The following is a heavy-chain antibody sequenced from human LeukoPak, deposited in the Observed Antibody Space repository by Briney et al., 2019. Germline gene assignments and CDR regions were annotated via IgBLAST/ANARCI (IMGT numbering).Heavy chain of an antibody. J-gene: IGHJ4*02. CDR3: AINGGGDSGYGNFDY. CDR2: INGNGGSR. D-gene: IGHD5-12*01. CDR1: GFIFEDYG. V-gene: IGHV3-20*04. Sequence: PGGTLRLSRAASGFIFEDYGKTCIRQAPGKGLEGVSGINGNGGSRGYAASVKGRFTTSRDDAKNSLYLQMNSLRAEDTAFYYCAINGGGDSGYGNFDYWGKGTLVTVSS.